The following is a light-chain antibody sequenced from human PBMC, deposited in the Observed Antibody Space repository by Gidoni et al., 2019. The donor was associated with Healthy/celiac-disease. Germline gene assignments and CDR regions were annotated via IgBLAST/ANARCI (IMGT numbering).Light chain of an antibody. Sequence: EIVMTQSPGTLSVSTGERATLSCRARQSVSSNVAWYQQKPGQAPRLLIDGAATSAAGIPARFSGSGAWTECTLTISSLQSEDVSVYYCQQYNNWPRYTFXQXTKLEIK. V-gene: IGKV3-15*01. CDR1: QSVSSN. CDR2: GAA. CDR3: QQYNNWPRYT. J-gene: IGKJ2*01.